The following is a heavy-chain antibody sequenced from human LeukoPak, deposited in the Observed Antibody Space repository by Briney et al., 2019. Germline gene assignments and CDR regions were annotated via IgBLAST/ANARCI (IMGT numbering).Heavy chain of an antibody. Sequence: SVKVSCKASGGAFSSYAISWVRQAPGQGLEWMGGIIPIFGTANYAQKFQGRVTITADESTSTAYMELSSLRSEDTAVYYCARDRTPGGSYDFDYWGQGTLVTVSS. CDR1: GGAFSSYA. V-gene: IGHV1-69*01. J-gene: IGHJ4*02. D-gene: IGHD1-26*01. CDR3: ARDRTPGGSYDFDY. CDR2: IIPIFGTA.